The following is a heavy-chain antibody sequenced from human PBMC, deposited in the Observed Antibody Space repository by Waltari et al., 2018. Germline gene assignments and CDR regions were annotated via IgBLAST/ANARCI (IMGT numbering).Heavy chain of an antibody. J-gene: IGHJ4*02. V-gene: IGHV4-38-2*01. CDR3: ARLGDYIWGSYFDY. CDR2: IYHSGST. D-gene: IGHD3-16*01. Sequence: QVQLQESGPGLVKPSETLSLTCAVSGYSISSGYYWGWIRKPPGKGLEWIGSIYHSGSTYYNPSLKSRVTISVDTSKNQFSLKLSSVTAADTAVYYCARLGDYIWGSYFDYWGQGTLVTVSS. CDR1: GYSISSGYY.